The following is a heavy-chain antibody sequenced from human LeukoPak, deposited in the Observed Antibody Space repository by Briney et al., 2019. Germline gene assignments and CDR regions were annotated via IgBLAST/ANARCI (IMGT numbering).Heavy chain of an antibody. CDR2: ISSSGSYI. CDR3: AREDASSLDY. CDR1: GFTFSTYD. Sequence: GGSLRLSCAASGFTFSTYDMNWVRQAPGKGLEWVSSISSSGSYIYYADSLKGRFAFSRDNAKNSLYLQMNNLRAEDTAVYYCAREDASSLDYWGQGILVTVSS. J-gene: IGHJ4*02. V-gene: IGHV3-21*06. D-gene: IGHD6-13*01.